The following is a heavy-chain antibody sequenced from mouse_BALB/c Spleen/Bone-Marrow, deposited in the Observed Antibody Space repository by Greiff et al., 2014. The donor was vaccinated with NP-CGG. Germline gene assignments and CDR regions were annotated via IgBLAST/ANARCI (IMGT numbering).Heavy chain of an antibody. J-gene: IGHJ1*01. CDR2: INPSNDTP. V-gene: IGHV1S81*02. CDR1: GYTFTNYF. Sequence: VQLQQSGAELVKPGASVKLSRRVSGYTFTNYFVYWVKQRPGQGLEWIGEINPSNDTPNFNEKFKSKATLTVDKSSSTAYMQLSSLTSEDSAVYYCTRSGYYGYGWYFDVWGAGTTVTVSS. D-gene: IGHD1-2*01. CDR3: TRSGYYGYGWYFDV.